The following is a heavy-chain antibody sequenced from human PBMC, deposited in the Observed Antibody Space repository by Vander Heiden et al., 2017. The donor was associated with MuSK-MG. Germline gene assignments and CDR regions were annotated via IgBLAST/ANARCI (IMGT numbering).Heavy chain of an antibody. J-gene: IGHJ4*02. CDR2: ISPILGTE. D-gene: IGHD5-18*01. CDR3: ARGGVGYSYGTFDY. V-gene: IGHV1-69*01. Sequence: QVQLVQSGAEVKKPGSSVKVSCKASGGTFSSYAISWVRRAPGQGLEWRGGISPILGTETYEQKSQGRVTIPADESTGTAYMELSSRRAEEPAVYYCARGGVGYSYGTFDYWGQGTLVTVSS. CDR1: GGTFSSYA.